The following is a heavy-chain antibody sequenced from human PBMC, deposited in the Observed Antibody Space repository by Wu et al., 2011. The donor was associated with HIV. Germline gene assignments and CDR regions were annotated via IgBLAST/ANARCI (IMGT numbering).Heavy chain of an antibody. J-gene: IGHJ5*02. CDR1: GYTFSDYF. CDR3: ATGGSYGSGSPWFDP. Sequence: QVQLLQSGAEVRKPGASVRVSCKASGYTFSDYFIHWVRQAPGQGLEWVGWINPKNGGTRYVQKFQSRVILTSDTSASTAYMELSSLTSEDTAVYYCATGGSYGSGSPWFDPWGQGTLVTVSS. V-gene: IGHV1-2*02. CDR2: INPKNGGT. D-gene: IGHD3-10*01.